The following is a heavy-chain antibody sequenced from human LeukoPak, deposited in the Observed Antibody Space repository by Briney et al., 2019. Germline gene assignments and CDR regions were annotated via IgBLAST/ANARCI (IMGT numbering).Heavy chain of an antibody. CDR3: ARSTPITIFGVVSNWFDP. CDR2: IYYSGST. D-gene: IGHD3-3*01. Sequence: SETLSLTCTVSGGSISSGDYYWSCVRRPPGKGLECIGYIYYSGSTYYNPSLKSRVTISVDTSKNQFSLKLSSVTAADTAVYYCARSTPITIFGVVSNWFDPWGQGTLVTVSS. CDR1: GGSISSGDYY. J-gene: IGHJ5*02. V-gene: IGHV4-30-4*08.